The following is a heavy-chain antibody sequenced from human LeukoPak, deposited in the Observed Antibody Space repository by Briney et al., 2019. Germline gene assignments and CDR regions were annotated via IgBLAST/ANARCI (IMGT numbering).Heavy chain of an antibody. CDR1: GITLSNYG. D-gene: IGHD3-22*01. J-gene: IGHJ4*02. CDR2: ISDNGGGT. V-gene: IGHV3-23*01. CDR3: AKRGVVIRVILVGFHKEAQYFDS. Sequence: PGGSLRLSCAVSGITLSNYGMSWVRPTPGKGLEWVAGISDNGGGTNYADSVKGRFTISRDNPKNTLYLQMNSLRAEDTAVYFCAKRGVVIRVILVGFHKEAQYFDSWGQGALVTVSS.